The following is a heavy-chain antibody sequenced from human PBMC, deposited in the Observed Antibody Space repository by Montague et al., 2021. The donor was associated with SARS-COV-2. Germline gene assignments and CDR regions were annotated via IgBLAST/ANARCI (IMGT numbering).Heavy chain of an antibody. CDR2: IYYSGST. CDR3: ARSWGQLLLWGYYFDY. Sequence: SETLSLTCTVSGGSISSSSYYWGWIRQPPGKGLGWIGCIYYSGSTYYNPSLKSRVTISVDTSKNQFSLKLSSVTAADTAVYYCARSWGQLLLWGYYFDYWGQGTLVTVSS. CDR1: GGSISSSSYY. D-gene: IGHD6-19*01. V-gene: IGHV4-39*01. J-gene: IGHJ4*02.